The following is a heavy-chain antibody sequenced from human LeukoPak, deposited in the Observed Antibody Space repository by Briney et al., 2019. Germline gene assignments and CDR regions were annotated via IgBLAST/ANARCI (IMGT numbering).Heavy chain of an antibody. J-gene: IGHJ4*02. D-gene: IGHD6-19*01. V-gene: IGHV3-72*01. Sequence: GGSLRLSCAASGFTFSDHFMDWVRQAPGKGLEWVGRIRKRPNSYTTEYAASVQGRFAISRDDSKNSLYLQMNSLKTEDTAVYYCTRVSTTVAGSDYLDYWGQGTQVTISS. CDR1: GFTFSDHF. CDR2: IRKRPNSYTT. CDR3: TRVSTTVAGSDYLDY.